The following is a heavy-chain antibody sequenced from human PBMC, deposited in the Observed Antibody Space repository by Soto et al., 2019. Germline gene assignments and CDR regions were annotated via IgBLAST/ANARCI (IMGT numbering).Heavy chain of an antibody. V-gene: IGHV1-69*01. CDR1: RVTFSKFI. Sequence: QVQLEQSGGEVKKPGSSVKVSCKASRVTFSKFIVTWVGQAPGLGLEWVGGIIPIFGTANYAQKFQGRVTITADESTSTSYMEVNNLRSEDTAVYSCAKVRYSSPMGYYYGMDVWGQGTTVTVSS. CDR3: AKVRYSSPMGYYYGMDV. CDR2: IIPIFGTA. J-gene: IGHJ6*02. D-gene: IGHD6-19*01.